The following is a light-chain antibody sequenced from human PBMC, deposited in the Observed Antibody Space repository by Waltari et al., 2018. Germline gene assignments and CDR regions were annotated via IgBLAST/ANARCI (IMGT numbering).Light chain of an antibody. CDR3: CSYAGRGTYV. CDR1: TSDVGSYDL. CDR2: EVF. V-gene: IGLV2-23*02. J-gene: IGLJ1*01. Sequence: QSALTQPASVSGTPGQSITISCTGTTSDVGSYDLVSWYQQHPGEAPKLLISEVFKRPPDISRRFSGSKSGSTASLTISGLQPEDEADYYCCSYAGRGTYVFGSGTKVTVL.